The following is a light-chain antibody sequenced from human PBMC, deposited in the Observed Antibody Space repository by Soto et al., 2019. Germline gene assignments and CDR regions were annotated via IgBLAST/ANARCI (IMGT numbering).Light chain of an antibody. J-gene: IGLJ1*01. CDR2: EVS. V-gene: IGLV2-8*01. CDR3: SSYAGSNNRGV. Sequence: QSALTQPPSASGSPGQSVTISCTGTSTDVGGYNYISWYQHHPGKGPKLIIYEVSERPSGVPDRFSGSKSGNTASLTVSGLQAEDEAEYYCSSYAGSNNRGVFGSGTKLTVL. CDR1: STDVGGYNY.